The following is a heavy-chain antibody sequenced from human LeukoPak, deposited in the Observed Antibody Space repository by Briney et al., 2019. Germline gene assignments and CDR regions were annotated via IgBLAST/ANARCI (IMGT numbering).Heavy chain of an antibody. V-gene: IGHV4-34*01. Sequence: PSETLSPTCAVYGGSFSGYYWSWIRQPPGKGLEWIGEINHSGSTNYNPSLKSRVTISVDTSKNQFSLKLSSVTAADTAVYYCARAIAAAGPGDYYFDYWGQETLVTVSS. CDR3: ARAIAAAGPGDYYFDY. D-gene: IGHD6-13*01. CDR2: INHSGST. J-gene: IGHJ4*02. CDR1: GGSFSGYY.